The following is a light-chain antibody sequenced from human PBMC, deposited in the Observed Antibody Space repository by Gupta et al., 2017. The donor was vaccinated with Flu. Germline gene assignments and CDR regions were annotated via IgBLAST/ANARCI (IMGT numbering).Light chain of an antibody. Sequence: SITISCSGTSSDVGRYNYVSWYQQHPGKAPKLVIYEVTNRPSGVSNRFSGSKAGTTASLTISGLQAEDEADYYCNSYTSTGTLVFGGGTKLTVL. V-gene: IGLV2-14*01. J-gene: IGLJ3*02. CDR3: NSYTSTGTLV. CDR2: EVT. CDR1: SSDVGRYNY.